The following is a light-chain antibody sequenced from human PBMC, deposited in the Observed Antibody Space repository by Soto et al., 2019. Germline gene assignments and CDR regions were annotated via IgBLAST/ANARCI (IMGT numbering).Light chain of an antibody. Sequence: EIVLTQSPATLSLSPGERATLSCRASQSVDSYLAWYQQKPGQAPRLLIYDASNRATGIPARFSGSGSGTDFTLTISSLEPEDFASYYCQQRSNWAPTFGQGTKVEIK. V-gene: IGKV3-11*01. CDR2: DAS. CDR3: QQRSNWAPT. J-gene: IGKJ1*01. CDR1: QSVDSY.